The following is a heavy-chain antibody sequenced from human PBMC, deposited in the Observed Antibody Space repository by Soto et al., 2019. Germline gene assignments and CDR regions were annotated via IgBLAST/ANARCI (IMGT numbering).Heavy chain of an antibody. CDR1: GFTFSSYS. CDR3: AKKGSPSGDHSNWYFDL. V-gene: IGHV3-48*01. J-gene: IGHJ2*01. D-gene: IGHD7-27*01. Sequence: GGSLRLSCAASGFTFSSYSMNWVRQAPGKGLEWVSYISSSSSTIYYADSVKGRFTISRDNSKNTLYLQMDSLSADDTAVYFCAKKGSPSGDHSNWYFDLWGPGTLVTV. CDR2: ISSSSSTI.